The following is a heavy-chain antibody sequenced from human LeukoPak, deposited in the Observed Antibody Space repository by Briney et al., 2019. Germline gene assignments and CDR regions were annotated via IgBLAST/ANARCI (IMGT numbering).Heavy chain of an antibody. Sequence: GSLRLSCAASGFTFSNYAMNWVRQAPGRGLEWVSVISGSGGRTYYADSVKGRFTISRDNSKNTLYLQMNSLRAEDTAVYYCAKDMYSGSYDWFDPWGQGTLVTVSS. D-gene: IGHD1-26*01. V-gene: IGHV3-23*01. J-gene: IGHJ5*02. CDR3: AKDMYSGSYDWFDP. CDR2: ISGSGGRT. CDR1: GFTFSNYA.